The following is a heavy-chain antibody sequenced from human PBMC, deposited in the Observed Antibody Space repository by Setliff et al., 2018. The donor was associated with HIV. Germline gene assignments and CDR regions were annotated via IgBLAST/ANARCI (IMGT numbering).Heavy chain of an antibody. Sequence: SETLSLTCTVSGDSISGNYYWAWIRQPPGKGLGWIATVFSGGSSKYNPSLWSRVTISVDTSKNQFYLKMDSVTAADTAFYYCARYGPASVIWFGYLDYWGPGMSVTVSS. CDR1: GDSISGNYY. J-gene: IGHJ4*02. CDR2: VFSGGSS. V-gene: IGHV4-39*01. CDR3: ARYGPASVIWFGYLDY. D-gene: IGHD3-10*01.